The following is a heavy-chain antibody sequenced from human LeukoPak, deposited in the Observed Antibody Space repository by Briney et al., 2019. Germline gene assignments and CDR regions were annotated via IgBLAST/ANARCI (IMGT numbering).Heavy chain of an antibody. CDR3: AKDRYSYAFEYSDS. Sequence: GGSLRLSCAASGFTFSSYWMSWVRQAPGKGLEWVANIKQDGSEKYYVDSVKGRFTISRDNSKNTLSLQVSSLRTEDTAVYYCAKDRYSYAFEYSDSWGQGTLVTVSS. CDR2: IKQDGSEK. D-gene: IGHD5-18*01. J-gene: IGHJ4*02. CDR1: GFTFSSYW. V-gene: IGHV3-7*01.